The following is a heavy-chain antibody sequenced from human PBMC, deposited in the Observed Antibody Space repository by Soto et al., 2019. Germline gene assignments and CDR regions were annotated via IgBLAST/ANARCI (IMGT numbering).Heavy chain of an antibody. V-gene: IGHV1-58*02. CDR3: AARTGTNPGSYYMEV. J-gene: IGHJ6*03. Sequence: SVXVSCKAPGFTFSRPAMQWAPQARGQRLEWIGWIVVGSGNTTYAQKFQERVTISRDMSTSTGYMELSSLRSEDTAVYYSAARTGTNPGSYYMEVWGKGTTVTVSS. CDR2: IVVGSGNT. D-gene: IGHD1-1*01. CDR1: GFTFSRPA.